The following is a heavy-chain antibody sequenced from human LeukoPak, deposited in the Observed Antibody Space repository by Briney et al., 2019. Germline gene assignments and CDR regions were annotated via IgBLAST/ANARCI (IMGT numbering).Heavy chain of an antibody. V-gene: IGHV3-33*08. CDR2: IWYDGSNK. Sequence: GGSLRLSCAASGFTFSNYGMQWVRQAPGKGLEWVAVIWYDGSNKYYADSVKGRFTISRDNSKNTLYLQMNSLRAEDTAVYYCARHHSDSSGSLGAFDIWGQGTMVTVSS. D-gene: IGHD3-22*01. CDR1: GFTFSNYG. CDR3: ARHHSDSSGSLGAFDI. J-gene: IGHJ3*02.